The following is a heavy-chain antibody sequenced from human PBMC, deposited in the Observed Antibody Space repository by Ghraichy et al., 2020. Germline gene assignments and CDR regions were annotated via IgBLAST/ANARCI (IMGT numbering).Heavy chain of an antibody. CDR3: ARDAWRRGDSQNYNYYGMDV. V-gene: IGHV3-48*02. CDR2: IRGSDSST. D-gene: IGHD5-24*01. Sequence: GGSLRLSCAASGFNFNVYNMVWVRQAPGKGLEWLSYIRGSDSSTYYADSVKGRFTISRDNEKNSLYLQMNSLRDEDTALYFCARDAWRRGDSQNYNYYGMDVWGQGTTVTVSS. J-gene: IGHJ6*02. CDR1: GFNFNVYN.